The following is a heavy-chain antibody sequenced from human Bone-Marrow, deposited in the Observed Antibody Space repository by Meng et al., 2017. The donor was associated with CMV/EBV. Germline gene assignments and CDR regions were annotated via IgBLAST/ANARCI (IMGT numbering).Heavy chain of an antibody. CDR2: ISWNSVSI. CDR3: AREGGYSYGVYFDY. V-gene: IGHV3-9*01. D-gene: IGHD5-18*01. Sequence: SLKISCAGSGFIFDDYAMHWVRQAPGKGLEWVSGISWNSVSIGYVDSVKGRFTISRDNAKNSLYLQMTSLRAEDTAVYYCAREGGYSYGVYFDYWGQGTRVTVSS. CDR1: GFIFDDYA. J-gene: IGHJ4*02.